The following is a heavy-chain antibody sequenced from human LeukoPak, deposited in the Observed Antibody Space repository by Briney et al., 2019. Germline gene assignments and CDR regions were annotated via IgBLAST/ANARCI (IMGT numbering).Heavy chain of an antibody. Sequence: PGGSLRLSCAASGFTFSSYAMNWVRQAPWKGLEWVSGISGSGGSIYYVDSVKGRFTISRDNAKNSLYLQMNSLRAEDTAVYYCARELYDFWSGYLYWGQGTLVTVSS. CDR1: GFTFSSYA. V-gene: IGHV3-21*01. D-gene: IGHD3-3*01. J-gene: IGHJ4*02. CDR2: ISGSGGSI. CDR3: ARELYDFWSGYLY.